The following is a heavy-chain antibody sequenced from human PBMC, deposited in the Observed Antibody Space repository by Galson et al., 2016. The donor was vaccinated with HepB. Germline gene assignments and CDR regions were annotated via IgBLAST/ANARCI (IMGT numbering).Heavy chain of an antibody. CDR2: ISTNGATI. Sequence: SLRLSCAASGFTFTTHTMNWVRQAPGKGLESISYISTNGATIHYADSVKGRFTVSRDNAKNSLYLQMNGLRAEDTAVYYCARDRGFYSSTWDWGQGTLVTVSS. D-gene: IGHD2-2*01. V-gene: IGHV3-48*01. CDR1: GFTFTTHT. J-gene: IGHJ4*02. CDR3: ARDRGFYSSTWD.